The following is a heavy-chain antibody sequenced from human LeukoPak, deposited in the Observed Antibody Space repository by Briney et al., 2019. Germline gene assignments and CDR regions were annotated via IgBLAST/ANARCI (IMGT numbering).Heavy chain of an antibody. CDR1: GGSISTYY. D-gene: IGHD4-11*01. J-gene: IGHJ4*02. V-gene: IGHV4-4*07. CDR2: IYTSGSA. CDR3: AREFNDYIFDY. Sequence: SETLSLTCTVSGGSISTYYWSWIRQPAGKGLEWIGRIYTSGSANYSPSLRSRVTMSIDTSKNQFSLKLRSVTAADTAVYYCAREFNDYIFDYWGQGTLVTVSS.